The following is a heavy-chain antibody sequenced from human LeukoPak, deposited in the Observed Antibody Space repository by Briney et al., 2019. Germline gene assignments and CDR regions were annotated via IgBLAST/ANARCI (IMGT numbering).Heavy chain of an antibody. Sequence: SETLSLTCTVSDDSISSYYWSWIRQPPGKGLEWIGYIYYSGSTNYNPSLKSRVTISVGTSKNQFSLKLSSVTAADTAVYYCARVKFRCSSTSCYNWFDPWGQGTLVAVSS. CDR3: ARVKFRCSSTSCYNWFDP. V-gene: IGHV4-59*01. CDR2: IYYSGST. D-gene: IGHD2-2*01. J-gene: IGHJ5*02. CDR1: DDSISSYY.